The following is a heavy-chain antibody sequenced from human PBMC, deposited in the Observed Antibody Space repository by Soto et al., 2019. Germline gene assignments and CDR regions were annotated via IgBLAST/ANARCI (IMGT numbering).Heavy chain of an antibody. V-gene: IGHV3-30*18. Sequence: QVQLVESGGGVVQPGRSLRLSCAASGFTFSSYGMHWVRQAPGKGLEWVEVMSNEGSNKYYADSVKGRFTISRDNSKNTLFLQMNSLRAEDTSVYYCAKVANYYDSSGYSLPWKYYSYGMDVWGQGTTVTVSS. CDR3: AKVANYYDSSGYSLPWKYYSYGMDV. J-gene: IGHJ6*02. D-gene: IGHD3-22*01. CDR1: GFTFSSYG. CDR2: MSNEGSNK.